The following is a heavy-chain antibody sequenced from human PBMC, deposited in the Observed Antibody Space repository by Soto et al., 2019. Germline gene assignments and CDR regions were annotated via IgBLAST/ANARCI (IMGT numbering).Heavy chain of an antibody. V-gene: IGHV5-51*01. CDR3: ARQGDMAATPADAFDI. J-gene: IGHJ3*02. D-gene: IGHD6-19*01. CDR1: ERTFINHW. Sequence: PGESMKFCYKVAERTFINHWIAWVRQMPGKGLEWMGIIYPGDSDARYSPSFAGQVTISVDKSITTAYLHWSSLEASDSAVYYCARQGDMAATPADAFDIWGQGTLVTVSS. CDR2: IYPGDSDA.